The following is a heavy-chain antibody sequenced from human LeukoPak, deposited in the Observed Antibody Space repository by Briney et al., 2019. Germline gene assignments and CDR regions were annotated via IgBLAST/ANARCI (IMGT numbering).Heavy chain of an antibody. D-gene: IGHD6-19*01. CDR2: ISSSSCYI. V-gene: IGHV3-21*01. Sequence: GGSLRLSCAASGFTFSDYYMNWVRQAPGKGLEWVSSISSSSCYIYYADSLKGRFTISRDNAKNSLYLQMNSLRAEDTAIYYCARDRVAVAGTPIDYWGQGTLVTVSS. J-gene: IGHJ4*02. CDR3: ARDRVAVAGTPIDY. CDR1: GFTFSDYY.